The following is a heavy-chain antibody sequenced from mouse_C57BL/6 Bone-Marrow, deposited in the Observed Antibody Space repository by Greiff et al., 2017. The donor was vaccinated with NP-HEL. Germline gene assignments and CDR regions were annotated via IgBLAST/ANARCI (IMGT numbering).Heavy chain of an antibody. Sequence: QVQLQQPGAELVMPGASVKLSCKASGYTFTSYWMHWVKQRPGQGLEWIGEIDPSDSYTNYNQKFKGKSPLTVDKSSSTAYMQLSSLTSEDSAVYYCARDAYYSNYDYYAMDYWGQGTSVTVSS. J-gene: IGHJ4*01. CDR2: IDPSDSYT. V-gene: IGHV1-69*01. CDR1: GYTFTSYW. D-gene: IGHD2-5*01. CDR3: ARDAYYSNYDYYAMDY.